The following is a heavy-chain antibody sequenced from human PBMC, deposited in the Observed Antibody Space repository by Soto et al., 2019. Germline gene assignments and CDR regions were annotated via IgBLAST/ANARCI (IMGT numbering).Heavy chain of an antibody. CDR2: INPSGGST. Sequence: ASVKVSCKASGYTFTSYYMHWVRQAPGQGLEWMGIINPSGGSTSYAQKFQGRVTMTRDTSTSTVYMELSSLRSEDTAVYYCARDANTKYDYWNGYPESPFDYWGQGTLVTVSS. J-gene: IGHJ4*02. D-gene: IGHD3-3*01. CDR1: GYTFTSYY. V-gene: IGHV1-46*01. CDR3: ARDANTKYDYWNGYPESPFDY.